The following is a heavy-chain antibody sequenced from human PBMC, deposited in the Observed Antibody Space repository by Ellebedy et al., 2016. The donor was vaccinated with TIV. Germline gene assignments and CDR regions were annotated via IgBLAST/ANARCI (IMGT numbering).Heavy chain of an antibody. V-gene: IGHV4-39*01. Sequence: MPSETLSLTCTVSGGSISSSSYYRGWIRQPPGKGLEWIGSIYYSGSTYYNPSLKSRVTISVDTSKNQFSLKLSSVTAADTAVYYCARHSTPSLRSPAEEFDYWGQGTLVTVSS. CDR2: IYYSGST. J-gene: IGHJ4*02. D-gene: IGHD2/OR15-2a*01. CDR1: GGSISSSSYY. CDR3: ARHSTPSLRSPAEEFDY.